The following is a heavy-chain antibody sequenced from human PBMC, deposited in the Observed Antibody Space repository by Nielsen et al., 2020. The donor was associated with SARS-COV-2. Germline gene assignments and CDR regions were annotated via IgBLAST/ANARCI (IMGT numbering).Heavy chain of an antibody. CDR1: GGSISSSSYY. D-gene: IGHD2-15*01. J-gene: IGHJ4*02. Sequence: SETLSLTCTVSGGSISSSSYYWGWIRQPPGKGLEWIGSIYYSGSTYYNPSLKSRVTISVDTSKNQFSLKLSSVTAADTAVYYCASPISRRYCSGGSCSLNYWGQGTLVTVSS. V-gene: IGHV4-39*07. CDR3: ASPISRRYCSGGSCSLNY. CDR2: IYYSGST.